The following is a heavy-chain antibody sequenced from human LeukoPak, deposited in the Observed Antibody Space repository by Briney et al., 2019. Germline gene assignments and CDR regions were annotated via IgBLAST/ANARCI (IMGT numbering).Heavy chain of an antibody. J-gene: IGHJ5*02. CDR3: ARGGGSYYWFDP. CDR1: GYTFTGYY. V-gene: IGHV1-2*02. CDR2: INPNSGGT. Sequence: ASVKVSCKASGYTFTGYYMHWVRQAPGQGLEWMGWINPNSGGTNYAQKFQGRVTMTRDTSISTAYMDLSRMTSDDTAVYYCARGGGSYYWFDPWGQGTLVTVSS. D-gene: IGHD1-26*01.